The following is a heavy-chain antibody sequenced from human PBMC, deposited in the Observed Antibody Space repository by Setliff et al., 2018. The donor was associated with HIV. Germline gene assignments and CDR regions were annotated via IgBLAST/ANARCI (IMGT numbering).Heavy chain of an antibody. J-gene: IGHJ3*02. V-gene: IGHV5-51*01. CDR3: ARQGDYDILTGYYRGPHDAFDI. D-gene: IGHD3-9*01. CDR1: GYSFTSYW. CDR2: IYPGDSDT. Sequence: PGESLKISCKGSGYSFTSYWIAWVRQMPGKGLEWMGIIYPGDSDTRYSLSFQGQVTISADKSISTAYLQWSSLKASDTAMYYCARQGDYDILTGYYRGPHDAFDIWGQGTMVT.